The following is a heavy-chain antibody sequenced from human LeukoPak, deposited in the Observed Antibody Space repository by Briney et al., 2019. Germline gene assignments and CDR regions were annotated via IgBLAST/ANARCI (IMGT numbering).Heavy chain of an antibody. Sequence: SETLSLTCTVLSGSMTNSCWSWFRQAPGKGLEWLGFIYPHGRTEYNPSLKSRVAFSVDKSKMRASVSLSSVTASDTAVYYRTREGYDRSGYFLDFWGQGTLVTVSS. CDR1: SGSMTNSC. V-gene: IGHV4-4*09. CDR2: IYPHGRT. CDR3: TREGYDRSGYFLDF. D-gene: IGHD3-22*01. J-gene: IGHJ4*02.